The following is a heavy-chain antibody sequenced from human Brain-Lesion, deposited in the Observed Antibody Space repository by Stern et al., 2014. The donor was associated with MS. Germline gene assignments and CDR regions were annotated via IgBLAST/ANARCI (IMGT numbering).Heavy chain of an antibody. J-gene: IGHJ5*01. Sequence: VQLAESGGGLVQPGGSLRLSCAASGFTFSNYWMHWVRKAPGKGLVWVSRVNNDGRRTSYADSVKGRFTMSRDNAKNTLYLQMNSLRVEDTAIYYCARGERWFDSWGQGTLVTVSS. V-gene: IGHV3-74*02. CDR3: ARGERWFDS. D-gene: IGHD3-10*01. CDR1: GFTFSNYW. CDR2: VNNDGRRT.